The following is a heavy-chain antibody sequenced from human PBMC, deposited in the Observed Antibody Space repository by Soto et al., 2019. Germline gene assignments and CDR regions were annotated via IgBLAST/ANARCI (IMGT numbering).Heavy chain of an antibody. Sequence: PGGSLRLSCAASGFTFSSYSMNWVRQAPGKGLEWVSSISSSSSYIYYADSVKGRFTISRDNAKNSLYLQMNSLRAEDTAVYYCARDRSIAARNYYYYGMDVWGQGTTVTVS. CDR3: ARDRSIAARNYYYYGMDV. CDR1: GFTFSSYS. J-gene: IGHJ6*02. D-gene: IGHD6-6*01. CDR2: ISSSSSYI. V-gene: IGHV3-21*01.